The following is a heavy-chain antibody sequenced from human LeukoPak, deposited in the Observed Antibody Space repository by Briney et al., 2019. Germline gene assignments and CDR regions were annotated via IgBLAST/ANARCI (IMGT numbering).Heavy chain of an antibody. V-gene: IGHV4-59*01. D-gene: IGHD1-26*01. CDR2: IYYTGST. CDR3: ARSSSTGSYWADY. CDR1: GGSISTYY. J-gene: IGHJ4*02. Sequence: PSETLSLTCTVSGGSISTYYWSWIRQPPGKGLEWIGYIYYTGSTNYNPSLKSRVTISVDASKNQFSLKLSSVTAAGTAVYYCARSSSTGSYWADYWGQGTLVTVSS.